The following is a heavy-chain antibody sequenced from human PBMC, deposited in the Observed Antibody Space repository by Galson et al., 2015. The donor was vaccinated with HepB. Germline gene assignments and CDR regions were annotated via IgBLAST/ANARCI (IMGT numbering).Heavy chain of an antibody. J-gene: IGHJ4*02. D-gene: IGHD6-19*01. CDR3: AIAFSTGWRPFDY. Sequence: SVKASCKASGGTLSTYGISWVRQAPGQGLEWMGGIIPIFGTANYAQKFQGRVTITADESTSTAYMELSSLRSEDTAVYYCAIAFSTGWRPFDYWGQGTLVTVSS. CDR1: GGTLSTYG. V-gene: IGHV1-69*13. CDR2: IIPIFGTA.